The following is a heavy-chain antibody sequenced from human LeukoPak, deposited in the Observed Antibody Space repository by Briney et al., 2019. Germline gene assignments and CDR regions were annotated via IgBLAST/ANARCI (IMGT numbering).Heavy chain of an antibody. CDR1: GGSISSSSYY. J-gene: IGHJ6*03. D-gene: IGHD3-3*01. CDR2: INHSGST. Sequence: PSETLSLTCTVSGGSISSSSYYWGWIRQPPGKGLEWIGEINHSGSTNYNPSLKSRVTISVDTSKNQFSRKLSSVTAADTAVYYCARAVFWSGYHYYYYYYMDVWGKGTTVTVSS. V-gene: IGHV4-39*07. CDR3: ARAVFWSGYHYYYYYYMDV.